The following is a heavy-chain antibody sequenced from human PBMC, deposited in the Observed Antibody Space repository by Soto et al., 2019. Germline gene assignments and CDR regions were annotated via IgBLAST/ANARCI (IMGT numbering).Heavy chain of an antibody. Sequence: QVQLVESGGGVVQPGRSLRLSCAASRFTFSSYGMHWVRQAPGKGLEWVAVISYDGSNKYYADSVKGRFTISRDNSKNTLYLQMNSLRAEDTAVYYCAKGGIYDYIWGSYRYPVDYWGQGTLVTVSS. D-gene: IGHD3-16*02. J-gene: IGHJ4*02. V-gene: IGHV3-30*18. CDR3: AKGGIYDYIWGSYRYPVDY. CDR2: ISYDGSNK. CDR1: RFTFSSYG.